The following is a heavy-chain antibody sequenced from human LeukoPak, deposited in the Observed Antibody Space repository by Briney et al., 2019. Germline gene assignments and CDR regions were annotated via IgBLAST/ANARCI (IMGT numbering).Heavy chain of an antibody. J-gene: IGHJ4*02. Sequence: PGGSLRLSCAASGFTFSSYEMNWVRQAPGKGLEWVSYISSSGSTIYYADSVKGRFTISRDNAKNSLYLQMNSLRAEDTAVYYCAKDQEGEYSSGCADYWGQGTLVTVSS. D-gene: IGHD6-19*01. V-gene: IGHV3-48*03. CDR1: GFTFSSYE. CDR2: ISSSGSTI. CDR3: AKDQEGEYSSGCADY.